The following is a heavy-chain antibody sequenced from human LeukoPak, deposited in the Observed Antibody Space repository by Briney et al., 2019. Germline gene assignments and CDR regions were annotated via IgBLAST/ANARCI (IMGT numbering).Heavy chain of an antibody. V-gene: IGHV3-23*01. Sequence: GGSLRLSCAASGFTFSTYAISWVRQAPGKGLEWVSAISGSGGKTYYTDSVKGRFTITSDNSKNTLYLQMNSLRAEDTAVYYCAKEYSSSGYFDYWGQGTLVTVSS. CDR2: ISGSGGKT. J-gene: IGHJ4*02. CDR1: GFTFSTYA. CDR3: AKEYSSSGYFDY. D-gene: IGHD6-13*01.